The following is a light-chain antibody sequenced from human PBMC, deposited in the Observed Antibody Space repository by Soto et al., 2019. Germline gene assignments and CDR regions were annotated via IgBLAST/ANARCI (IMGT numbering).Light chain of an antibody. V-gene: IGKV2D-29*01. CDR1: QSLLHSDGKTY. J-gene: IGKJ5*01. CDR2: EVS. CDR3: MQSMQLPIT. Sequence: DIVMTQTPFSLSVTPGQPASISCKSSQSLLHSDGKTYLSWYLQRPGQPPQLLISEVSNHFSGVSDRFSGSGSGTDFTLKISRVEADDVGVYFCMQSMQLPITFGQGTRLEIQ.